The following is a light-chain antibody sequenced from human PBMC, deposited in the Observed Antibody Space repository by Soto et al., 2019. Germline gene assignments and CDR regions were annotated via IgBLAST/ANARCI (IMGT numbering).Light chain of an antibody. CDR2: KAS. CDR3: QHYFTYPYA. Sequence: DIQMTQSPATLSASVGDTVSITCRASQSVLTWLAWYQQKPGKAPNLLIYKASSLRDGGPSRFSGSGSGTDFTLTISSLRPDDFGSYFCQHYFTYPYAFGPGTKLEI. V-gene: IGKV1-5*03. CDR1: QSVLTW. J-gene: IGKJ2*01.